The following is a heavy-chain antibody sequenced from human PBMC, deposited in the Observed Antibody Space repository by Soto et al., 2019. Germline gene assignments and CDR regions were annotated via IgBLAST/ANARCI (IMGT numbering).Heavy chain of an antibody. D-gene: IGHD3-10*01. J-gene: IGHJ5*02. CDR2: IYYSGST. V-gene: IGHV4-31*03. CDR1: GGSISSGGYY. Sequence: PSETLSLTCTVSGGSISSGGYYWSWIRQHPGKGLEWIGYIYYSGSTYYNPSLKSRVTISVDTSKNQFSLKLSSVTAADTAVYYCARETTMVRGDNWFDPWGQGTLVTVSS. CDR3: ARETTMVRGDNWFDP.